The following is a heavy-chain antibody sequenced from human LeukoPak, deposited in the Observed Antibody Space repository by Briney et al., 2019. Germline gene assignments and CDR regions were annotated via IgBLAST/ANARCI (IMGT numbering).Heavy chain of an antibody. CDR3: ARWAGARSYYYMDV. J-gene: IGHJ6*03. CDR2: ISHSGST. Sequence: SETLSPTCTVSDYSVYSGYYWGWIRQSPGRGLEWIGSISHSGSTYYNPSLKTRLTISVDTSKNQFSLKLSSVTAADTAVYYCARWAGARSYYYMDVWGKGTTVTVSS. V-gene: IGHV4-38-2*02. CDR1: DYSVYSGYY. D-gene: IGHD1-26*01.